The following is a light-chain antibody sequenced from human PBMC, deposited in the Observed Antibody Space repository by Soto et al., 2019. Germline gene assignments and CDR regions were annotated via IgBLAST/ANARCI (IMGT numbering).Light chain of an antibody. J-gene: IGLJ7*01. V-gene: IGLV1-51*01. Sequence: QSVLTQPPSVSAAPGQKVTISCSGSSSNIGNNYVSWYQQLPGTAPKLLIYDNNKRPSGIPDRFSGSKSATSATLGITGLQTGDEADYYCGTWDNSLSAGVFGGGTQLTVL. CDR2: DNN. CDR3: GTWDNSLSAGV. CDR1: SSNIGNNY.